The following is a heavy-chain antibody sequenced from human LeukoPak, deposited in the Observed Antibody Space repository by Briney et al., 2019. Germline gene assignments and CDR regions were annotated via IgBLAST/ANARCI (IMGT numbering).Heavy chain of an antibody. D-gene: IGHD3-22*01. Sequence: SETLSLTCTVSGGSISGYYWSWIRQPPGQRLEWIGFIHSTGRTNYNPSLKSRVTMSVDTSKNQFSLKLTSVTAADTAVYYCARHGLFDSSGYYPPDYWGQGTLVTVSS. CDR1: GGSISGYY. CDR3: ARHGLFDSSGYYPPDY. CDR2: IHSTGRT. J-gene: IGHJ4*02. V-gene: IGHV4-59*08.